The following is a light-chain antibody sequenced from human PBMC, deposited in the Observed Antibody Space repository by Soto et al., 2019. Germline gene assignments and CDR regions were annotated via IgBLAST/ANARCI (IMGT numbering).Light chain of an antibody. CDR2: DES. V-gene: IGLV3-21*02. J-gene: IGLJ2*01. CDR1: NIGGKS. CDR3: QVWDIGSDHVV. Sequence: SYELTQPPSVSVAPGQTARITCGGNNIGGKSVHWYQQKPGQAPVLVVYDESDRPSGIPERFSGSNSGNTATLTLSRVEAGDEAYYYCQVWDIGSDHVVFGGGTKVTVL.